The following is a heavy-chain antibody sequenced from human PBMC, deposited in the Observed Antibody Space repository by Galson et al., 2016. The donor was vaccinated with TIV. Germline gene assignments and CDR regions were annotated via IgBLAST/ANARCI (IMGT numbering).Heavy chain of an antibody. V-gene: IGHV3-74*01. CDR1: GFAFSSYW. CDR3: VREVWGSRYWYFDL. CDR2: INPDGSSA. Sequence: SLRLSCAASGFAFSSYWMHWVRQVPGRGLLWVSRINPDGSSANYADSVKGRFTISRDNAKKTLFLQMNSLRAEDTAVYYWVREVWGSRYWYFDLWGRGTLVTVSS. D-gene: IGHD7-27*01. J-gene: IGHJ2*01.